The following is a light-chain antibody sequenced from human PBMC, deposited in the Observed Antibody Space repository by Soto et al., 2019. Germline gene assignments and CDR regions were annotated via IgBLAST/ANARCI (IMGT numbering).Light chain of an antibody. CDR3: QQSYSTPYT. J-gene: IGKJ2*01. CDR2: AAS. V-gene: IGKV1-39*01. CDR1: QSISSY. Sequence: DIQMTQSPSSLSASVGDRVTITCRASQSISSYVNWYQQKPGKAPKLLIYAASSLQSGGPSRLSGSGSGTDFTLTISSLQPEDFATYYCQQSYSTPYTFGQGTKLEIK.